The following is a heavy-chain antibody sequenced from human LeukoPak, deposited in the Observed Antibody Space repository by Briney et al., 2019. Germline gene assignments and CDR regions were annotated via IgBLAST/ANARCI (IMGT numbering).Heavy chain of an antibody. Sequence: PGGSLRLSCAASGFAFSRNWMHWVRQAPGKGLEWVSSISSSSSYIYYADSVKGRFTISRDNAKNSLYLQMNSLRAEDTAVYYCARGGLGDYWGQGTLVTVSS. CDR3: ARGGLGDY. J-gene: IGHJ4*02. D-gene: IGHD3-10*01. V-gene: IGHV3-21*01. CDR1: GFAFSRNW. CDR2: ISSSSSYI.